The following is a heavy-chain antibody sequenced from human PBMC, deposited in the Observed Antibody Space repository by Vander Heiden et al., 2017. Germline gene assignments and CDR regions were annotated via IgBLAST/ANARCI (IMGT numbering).Heavy chain of an antibody. J-gene: IGHJ6*02. CDR1: GFSFSTYS. CDR3: ASPNCTSTSCFNNYGMGV. V-gene: IGHV3-21*01. D-gene: IGHD2-2*01. CDR2: ISGSSNYI. Sequence: GQLVESGGGLVKPGGSLRLSCIGSGFSFSTYSMNWVRQAPGKGLEWVASISGSSNYIYHSDAVKGRFTISRDNAKRSLYLQMNSLRAEDTAVYYCASPNCTSTSCFNNYGMGVWGQGTTVTVSS.